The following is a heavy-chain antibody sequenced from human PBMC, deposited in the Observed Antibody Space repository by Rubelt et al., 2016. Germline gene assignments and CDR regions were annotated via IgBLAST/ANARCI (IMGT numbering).Heavy chain of an antibody. J-gene: IGHJ4*02. CDR2: WHSGST. V-gene: IGHV4-4*01. D-gene: IGHD3-3*01. CDR3: ASAGSRRGRVYYLDY. Sequence: WHSGSTNYNPSLKSRVTISLDKSKNQFSLKMTSVTAADTAVYFCASAGSRRGRVYYLDYWGQGTLVTVSS.